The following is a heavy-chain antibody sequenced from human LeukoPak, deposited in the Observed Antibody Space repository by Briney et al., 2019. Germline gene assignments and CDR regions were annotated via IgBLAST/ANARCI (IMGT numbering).Heavy chain of an antibody. D-gene: IGHD3-10*01. CDR3: AKDLGSYSPQLHFDY. CDR1: GFTFSSYA. CDR2: ISGSGGST. J-gene: IGHJ4*02. V-gene: IGHV3-23*01. Sequence: SGGSLRLSCAASGFTFSSYAMSWVRQAPGKGLEWVSAISGSGGSTYYADSVKGRFTISRDNSKNTLYLQMNSLRAEDTAVHYCAKDLGSYSPQLHFDYWGQGTLVTVSS.